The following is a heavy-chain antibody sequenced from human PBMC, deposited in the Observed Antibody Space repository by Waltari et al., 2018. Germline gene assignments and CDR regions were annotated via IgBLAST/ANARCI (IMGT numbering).Heavy chain of an antibody. CDR3: ARSLGPMNWYFDL. J-gene: IGHJ2*01. D-gene: IGHD1-26*01. V-gene: IGHV4-59*01. CDR2: IYYSGST. CDR1: GGSISSYY. Sequence: QVQLQESGPGLVKPSETLSLTCTVSGGSISSYYWSWIRQPPGKGLEWIGYIYYSGSTTYNPSLKGRVTISVDTSKNQFSLKLSSVTAADTAVYYCARSLGPMNWYFDLWGRGTLVTVSS.